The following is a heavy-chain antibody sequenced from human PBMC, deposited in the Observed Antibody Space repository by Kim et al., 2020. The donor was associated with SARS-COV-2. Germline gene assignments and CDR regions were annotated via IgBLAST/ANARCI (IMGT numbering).Heavy chain of an antibody. CDR2: IKSKTDGGTI. CDR1: GFTFSNAW. CDR3: ISREVGATYTDY. J-gene: IGHJ4*02. V-gene: IGHV3-15*01. Sequence: GGSLRLSCAASGFTFSNAWMSWVRQAPGKGLEWVGRIKSKTDGGTIDYAAPVKGRFTISRDDSKYTMYLQMNSLKTEDTAVYYCISREVGATYTDYWGQGTVVTVSS. D-gene: IGHD1-26*01.